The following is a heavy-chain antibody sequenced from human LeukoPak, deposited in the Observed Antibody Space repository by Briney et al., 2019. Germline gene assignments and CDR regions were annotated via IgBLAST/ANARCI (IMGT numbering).Heavy chain of an antibody. D-gene: IGHD2-15*01. CDR1: GLAFSAYK. CDR3: VVGGSPGY. V-gene: IGHV3-74*01. Sequence: AGGSLRLSCAASGLAFSAYKMHWVRQAPRKGLVWVSRISTDGYTTDYADFVQGRFTASRDNTKNTWSLEMNSLRAEDTAVYYCVVGGSPGYWGQGTLVPVSS. J-gene: IGHJ4*02. CDR2: ISTDGYTT.